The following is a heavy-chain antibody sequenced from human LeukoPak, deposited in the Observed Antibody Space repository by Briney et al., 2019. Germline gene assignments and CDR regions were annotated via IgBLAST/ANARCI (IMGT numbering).Heavy chain of an antibody. CDR2: IYYSGST. V-gene: IGHV4-59*01. Sequence: SETLSLTCTVSGGSISSYYWSWIRQPPGKGLEWIGHIYYSGSTNYNPSLKSRVTISVDTSKNQFSLKLSSVTAADTAVYYCAREDMVRGPRSFDYWGQGTLVTVSS. J-gene: IGHJ4*02. CDR1: GGSISSYY. D-gene: IGHD3-10*01. CDR3: AREDMVRGPRSFDY.